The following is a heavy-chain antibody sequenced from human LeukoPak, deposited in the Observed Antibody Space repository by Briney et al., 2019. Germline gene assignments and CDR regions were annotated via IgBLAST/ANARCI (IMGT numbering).Heavy chain of an antibody. Sequence: GESLKISCKGSGYSFTSYWICWVRQMPGEGLLGMGIIYPGDSDTNYSPSFHGQVTISADKSISTAYLQWSSLKASDTAMYYCARWDGQLRSSFDYWGQGTLVTVSS. CDR2: IYPGDSDT. D-gene: IGHD1-26*01. CDR3: ARWDGQLRSSFDY. CDR1: GYSFTSYW. J-gene: IGHJ4*02. V-gene: IGHV5-51*01.